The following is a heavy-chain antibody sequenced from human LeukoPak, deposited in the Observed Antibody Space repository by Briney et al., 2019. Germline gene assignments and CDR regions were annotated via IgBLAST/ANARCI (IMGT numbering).Heavy chain of an antibody. CDR3: SRDGSGSGDC. D-gene: IGHD2-15*01. J-gene: IGHJ4*02. CDR2: ISSESTNR. Sequence: GGSLRLSCAASGFTFNIFGMNWVRQAPGKGLEWVSSISSESTNRYYPDSVNGRFTISRDNAKNSLFMEMNSLRPEDTAVYYCSRDGSGSGDCWGQGTLVTVSS. CDR1: GFTFNIFG. V-gene: IGHV3-21*01.